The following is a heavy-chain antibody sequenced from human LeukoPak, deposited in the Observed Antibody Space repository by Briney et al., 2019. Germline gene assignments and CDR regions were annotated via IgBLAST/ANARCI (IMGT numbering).Heavy chain of an antibody. J-gene: IGHJ4*02. CDR3: ARAFFNSGFDY. CDR2: INPNSGGT. Sequence: ASVKVSCKASGYTFTGHYVHWLRQAPGQGLTWMGWINPNSGGTDYAQQYQGRVTLTRDTSITTVYMELSSLTSDDLAVYYCARAFFNSGFDYWGQGTLVTVSS. CDR1: GYTFTGHY. V-gene: IGHV1-2*02. D-gene: IGHD3-3*02.